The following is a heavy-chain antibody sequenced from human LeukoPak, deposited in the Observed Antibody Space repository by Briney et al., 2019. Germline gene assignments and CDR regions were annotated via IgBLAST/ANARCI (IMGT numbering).Heavy chain of an antibody. D-gene: IGHD5-12*01. CDR1: GGSISSYY. J-gene: IGHJ4*02. CDR3: ARGAAVSYSGYDSDY. V-gene: IGHV4-59*01. CDR2: IYYSGST. Sequence: PSETLSLTCTVSGGSISSYYWSWIRQPPGKGLEGIGYIYYSGSTNYNPSLRSRVTISVDTSKNQFSLKLSSVTAADTAVYYCARGAAVSYSGYDSDYWGQGTLVTVSS.